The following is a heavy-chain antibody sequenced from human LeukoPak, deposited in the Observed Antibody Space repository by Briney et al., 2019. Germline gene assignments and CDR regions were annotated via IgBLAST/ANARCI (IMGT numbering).Heavy chain of an antibody. J-gene: IGHJ4*02. CDR1: GFTFSSYG. CDR3: AKDQSRYSGYGTFDY. Sequence: PGGSLRLSCVASGFTFSSYGMHWVRQAPGKGLEWVAVISYDGSNEYYADSVKGRFTISRDNSKNTLYLQMNSLRAEDTAVYYCAKDQSRYSGYGTFDYWGQGTLVTASS. V-gene: IGHV3-30*18. CDR2: ISYDGSNE. D-gene: IGHD5-12*01.